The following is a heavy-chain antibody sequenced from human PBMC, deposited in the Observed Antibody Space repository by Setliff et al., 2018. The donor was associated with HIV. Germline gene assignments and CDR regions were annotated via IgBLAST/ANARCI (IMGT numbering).Heavy chain of an antibody. Sequence: GGSLRLSCAASGFTVSSNYMSWVRQAPGKGLEWVSVIGVDHITTYYADSVKGRFTISRDNSKNTLYLQMNSLRAEDTAVYYCAKRGSTVETRYLDSWGQGTLVTVSS. CDR2: IGVDHITT. D-gene: IGHD4-17*01. V-gene: IGHV3-53*01. J-gene: IGHJ4*02. CDR1: GFTVSSNY. CDR3: AKRGSTVETRYLDS.